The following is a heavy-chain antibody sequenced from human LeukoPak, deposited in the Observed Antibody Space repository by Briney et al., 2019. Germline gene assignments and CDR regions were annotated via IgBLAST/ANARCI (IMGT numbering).Heavy chain of an antibody. CDR2: IYYSGST. CDR1: GGSISSYY. V-gene: IGHV4-59*12. Sequence: PSETLSLTCTVTGGSISSYYWTWIRQSPGKGLEWIGYIYYSGSTNYNPSLKSRVTMSVDTSKNQFSLKLSSVTAADTAVYYCARDRYYYDSSGYDPYFDYWGQGTLVTVSS. CDR3: ARDRYYYDSSGYDPYFDY. J-gene: IGHJ4*02. D-gene: IGHD3-22*01.